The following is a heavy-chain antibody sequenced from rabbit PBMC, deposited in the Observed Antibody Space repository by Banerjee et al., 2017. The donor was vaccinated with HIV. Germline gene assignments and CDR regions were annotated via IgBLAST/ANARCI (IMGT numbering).Heavy chain of an antibody. J-gene: IGHJ4*01. V-gene: IGHV1S40*01. CDR3: ARAIIVVTGALNL. CDR2: IDTGSSGVT. D-gene: IGHD4-1*01. Sequence: QSLEESGGDLVQPEGSLTLTCKASGLDFSSNAMCWVRQAPGKGLEWIACIDTGSSGVTYYASWAKGRFTISETSSTTVTLQMTSLTAADTATYFCARAIIVVTGALNLWGQGTLVTVS. CDR1: GLDFSSNA.